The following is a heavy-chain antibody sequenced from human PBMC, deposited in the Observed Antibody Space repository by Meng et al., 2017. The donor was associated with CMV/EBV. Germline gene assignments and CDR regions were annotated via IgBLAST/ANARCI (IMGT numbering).Heavy chain of an antibody. V-gene: IGHV3-73*01. J-gene: IGHJ4*02. Sequence: GESLKISCAASGFTFSGSAMHWVRQASGKGLEWVGRIRSKANSYATAYAASVKGRFTIPRDDSKNTAYLQMNSLKTEDTAVYYCTTNSYLGYCSSTSCVSYWGQGTLVTVSS. CDR3: TTNSYLGYCSSTSCVSY. D-gene: IGHD2-2*01. CDR1: GFTFSGSA. CDR2: IRSKANSYAT.